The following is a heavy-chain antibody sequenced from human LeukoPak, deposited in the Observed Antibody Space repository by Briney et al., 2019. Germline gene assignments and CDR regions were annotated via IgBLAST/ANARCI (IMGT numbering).Heavy chain of an antibody. CDR3: ARPGSGSSPFDY. J-gene: IGHJ4*02. Sequence: SETLSLTCTVSGGSISNSYWSWIRQPPGKGLEWIGYIYTSGSTNYNPSLKSRVTISVVTSKNQFSLKLSSVTAADTAVYYCARPGSGSSPFDYWGQGTLVTVSS. CDR2: IYTSGST. V-gene: IGHV4-4*09. CDR1: GGSISNSY. D-gene: IGHD1-26*01.